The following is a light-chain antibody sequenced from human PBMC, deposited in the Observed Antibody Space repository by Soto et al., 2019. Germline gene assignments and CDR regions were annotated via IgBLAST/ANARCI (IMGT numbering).Light chain of an antibody. CDR3: STYINSITFVI. CDR1: SSDVGAYNY. CDR2: EVS. Sequence: QSALTQPASVSGSPGQSITISCTGTSSDVGAYNYISWYQQHPGKAPKLMIYEVSNRPSGVSTRFSGSKSGNTASLTISGLQAEDEGDYYCSTYINSITFVIFGGGTK. J-gene: IGLJ2*01. V-gene: IGLV2-14*01.